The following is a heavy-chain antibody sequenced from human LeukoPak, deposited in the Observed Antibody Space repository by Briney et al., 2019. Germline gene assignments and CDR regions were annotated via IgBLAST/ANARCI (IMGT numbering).Heavy chain of an antibody. V-gene: IGHV3-23*01. CDR2: IRGSCGST. CDR3: AKDRKTMVRGVTGLYFDY. J-gene: IGHJ4*02. Sequence: GFLRLFCSASGFTFSSFGIKLGRQGPGKGLELGSAIRGSCGSTYYADSVKGRFTISRDNSKNTLYLQMNSLRAEDTAVYYCAKDRKTMVRGVTGLYFDYWGQGTLVTVSS. D-gene: IGHD3-10*01. CDR1: GFTFSSFG.